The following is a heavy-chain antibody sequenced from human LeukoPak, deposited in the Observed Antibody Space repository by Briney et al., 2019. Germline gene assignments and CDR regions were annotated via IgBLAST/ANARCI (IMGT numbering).Heavy chain of an antibody. D-gene: IGHD1-1*01. V-gene: IGHV3-15*07. CDR1: GLTFSNVF. CDR3: SYGANFYFDL. CDR2: IKSKIDGGTT. J-gene: IGHJ2*01. Sequence: PGGSLRLSCEASGLTFSNVFMNWVRQAPGKGPEWVGRIKSKIDGGTTDYAAPVKGRFTISRDDSKNTLYLQMNSLKTEDTAVYYCSYGANFYFDLWGRGTLVTVSS.